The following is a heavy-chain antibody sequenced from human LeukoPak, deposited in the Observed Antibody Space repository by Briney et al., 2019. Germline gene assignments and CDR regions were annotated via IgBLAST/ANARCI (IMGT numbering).Heavy chain of an antibody. Sequence: SETLSLTCTVSGGSISPYYWSWIRQPPGKGLEWIGYIYYNGGTNYNPSLKSRVPISVDTSKNQFSLRLSSVTAADTAVYYCARQGKYMAATGTPNFDYWGQGTLVTVSS. V-gene: IGHV4-59*08. D-gene: IGHD6-13*01. J-gene: IGHJ4*02. CDR3: ARQGKYMAATGTPNFDY. CDR2: IYYNGGT. CDR1: GGSISPYY.